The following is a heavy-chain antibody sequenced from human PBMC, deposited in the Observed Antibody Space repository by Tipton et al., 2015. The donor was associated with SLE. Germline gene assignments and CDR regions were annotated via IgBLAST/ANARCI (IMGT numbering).Heavy chain of an antibody. CDR2: INHSGST. CDR1: GGSFSGYY. Sequence: LRLSCAVYGGSFSGYYWSWIRQSPGKGLEWIGDINHSGSTNYNPSLKSRVTISVDTSKNQFSLRLSSVTAADTAVYYCARAPGLERSYYYCYYMDVWGKGTPVTVSS. V-gene: IGHV4-34*01. D-gene: IGHD1-1*01. CDR3: ARAPGLERSYYYCYYMDV. J-gene: IGHJ6*03.